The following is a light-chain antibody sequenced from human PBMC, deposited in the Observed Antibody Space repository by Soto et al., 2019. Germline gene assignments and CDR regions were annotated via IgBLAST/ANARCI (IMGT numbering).Light chain of an antibody. Sequence: DIQMTQSPSSLSASVGDRVTITCRASQTISTYLNWYQQKPGKAPRLLLYDASSLLSGVPSRFSGSGSGTDFTLTIASLHPEDFSTYYCQQSDSTPYTFGQGTKVEI. V-gene: IGKV1-39*01. CDR1: QTISTY. CDR3: QQSDSTPYT. CDR2: DAS. J-gene: IGKJ2*01.